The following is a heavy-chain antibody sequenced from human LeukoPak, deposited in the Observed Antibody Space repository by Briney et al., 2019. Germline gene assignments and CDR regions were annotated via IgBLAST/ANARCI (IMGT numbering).Heavy chain of an antibody. CDR3: ARDRGWELQYYFDY. V-gene: IGHV4-61*02. CDR2: IYTSGST. Sequence: SETLSLTCTVSGGSISSGSYYWSWIRQPAGKGLEWTGRIYTSGSTNYNPSLKSRVTISVDTSKNQYSLKLSSVTAADTAVYYCARDRGWELQYYFDYWGQGTPV. CDR1: GGSISSGSYY. D-gene: IGHD1-26*01. J-gene: IGHJ4*02.